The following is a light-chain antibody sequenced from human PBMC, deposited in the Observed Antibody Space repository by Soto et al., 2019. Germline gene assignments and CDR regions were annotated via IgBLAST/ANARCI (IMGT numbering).Light chain of an antibody. Sequence: QSALTQPPSASGSPGQSVTISCTGTSSDVGGYNYVSWYQQHPGKAPKLMIYEVSRRPSGVPDRFSGSKSDNTASLTVSGLQAEDEADYYCSSYAGSNTYVFGTGTKVTVL. CDR2: EVS. J-gene: IGLJ1*01. CDR1: SSDVGGYNY. CDR3: SSYAGSNTYV. V-gene: IGLV2-8*01.